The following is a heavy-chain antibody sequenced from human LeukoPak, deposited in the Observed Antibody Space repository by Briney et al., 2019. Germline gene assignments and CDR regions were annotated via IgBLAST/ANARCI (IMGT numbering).Heavy chain of an antibody. CDR3: ASLYYYDSSGYD. CDR2: IGGSSSPI. V-gene: IGHV3-48*02. Sequence: GGSLRLSCAASGFTFSTYSMNWVRQAPGKGLEWVSYIGGSSSPIYYADSVKGRFTISRDNAKDSLYLQLNSLRDEDTAVYYCASLYYYDSSGYDWGQGTLVTVSS. CDR1: GFTFSTYS. D-gene: IGHD3-22*01. J-gene: IGHJ4*02.